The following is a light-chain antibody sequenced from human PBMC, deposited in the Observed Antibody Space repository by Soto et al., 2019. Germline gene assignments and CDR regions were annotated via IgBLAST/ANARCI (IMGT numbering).Light chain of an antibody. Sequence: QSVLTQPASVSGSPGQSITISCTGTVSDVGGYDSVSWYQQHPGRAPKLIIYGVNNRPSGVSNRFSASKSADTASLTISGLQAEDEANYYCCSYTTSITYVFGNGTEVTVL. CDR3: CSYTTSITYV. J-gene: IGLJ1*01. V-gene: IGLV2-14*03. CDR2: GVN. CDR1: VSDVGGYDS.